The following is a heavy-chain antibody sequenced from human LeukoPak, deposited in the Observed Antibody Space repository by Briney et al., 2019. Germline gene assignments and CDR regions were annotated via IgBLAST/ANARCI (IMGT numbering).Heavy chain of an antibody. D-gene: IGHD1-26*01. J-gene: IGHJ3*02. CDR1: GYTFPRYV. Sequence: ASVKVSCKASGYTFPRYVISWVRQAPGQGLKWMAWISAYNGDTDYAQKFQGRVTMTTDTSTRTAYMELRSLRSDDTAVYYCARARYLTGSRDDAFDIWGQGKVVTVSS. CDR3: ARARYLTGSRDDAFDI. CDR2: ISAYNGDT. V-gene: IGHV1-18*01.